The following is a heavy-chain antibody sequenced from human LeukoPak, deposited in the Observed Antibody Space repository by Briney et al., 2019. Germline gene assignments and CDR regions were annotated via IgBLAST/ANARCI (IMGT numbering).Heavy chain of an antibody. V-gene: IGHV3-30*04. CDR1: GITFSSYA. CDR2: ISYDGSNK. D-gene: IGHD3-10*01. J-gene: IGHJ6*02. CDR3: ARGTMVRGVMEYYYGMDV. Sequence: PGRALRLSCAASGITFSSYATHTVRPAPGKGLEWVAVISYDGSNKYYADSVKGRFTNSRDNSKNTLYLQMTSLRAEDTAVYYCARGTMVRGVMEYYYGMDVWGQGTSVTVSS.